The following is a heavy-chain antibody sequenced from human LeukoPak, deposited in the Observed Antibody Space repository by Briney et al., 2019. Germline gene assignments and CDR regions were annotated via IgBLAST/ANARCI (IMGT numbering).Heavy chain of an antibody. J-gene: IGHJ4*02. CDR3: AKGALWGFYDSSGYYNFDY. CDR1: GFTFRSYG. D-gene: IGHD3-22*01. CDR2: ISYDGSNQ. Sequence: GGSLRLSCAASGFTFRSYGMHWVRQAPGKGLEWVAVISYDGSNQYFADSVKGRFTISRDNSKNTLYLQMNSLRAEDTAVYYCAKGALWGFYDSSGYYNFDYWGQGTLVTVSS. V-gene: IGHV3-30*18.